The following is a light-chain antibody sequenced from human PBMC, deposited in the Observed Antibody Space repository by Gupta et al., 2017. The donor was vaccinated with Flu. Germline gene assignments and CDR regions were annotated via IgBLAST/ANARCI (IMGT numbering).Light chain of an antibody. V-gene: IGLV3-9*01. CDR3: QVWDSIPPYV. J-gene: IGLJ1*01. CDR1: IGRKD. CDR2: RDS. Sequence: IGRKDVHWYQQKPGQAPVLVIYRDSSRPSGIPERFSGSSSGNTATLTISGAQAGDEADYYCQVWDSIPPYVFGTGTKVTVL.